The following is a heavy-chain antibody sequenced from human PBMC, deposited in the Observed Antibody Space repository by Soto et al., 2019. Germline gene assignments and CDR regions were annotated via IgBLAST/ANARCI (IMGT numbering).Heavy chain of an antibody. CDR2: ISGSGRNT. J-gene: IGHJ4*02. CDR1: GFTFSSNG. V-gene: IGHV3-23*01. Sequence: GGSLRLSCATSGFTFSSNGMSWVRQAPGKGLDWVSGISGSGRNTYYADSVKGRFTISRDNSKNTLFLQMNSLRAEDTAVYYCAKNGLSNSPSAIDSWGQGTLVTASS. CDR3: AKNGLSNSPSAIDS. D-gene: IGHD2-8*01.